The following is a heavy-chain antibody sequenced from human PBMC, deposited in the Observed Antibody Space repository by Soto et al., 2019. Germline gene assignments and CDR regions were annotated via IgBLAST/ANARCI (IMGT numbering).Heavy chain of an antibody. Sequence: QVQLVESGGGVVQPGRSLRLSCAASGFTFSSYGMHWVRQAPGKGLEWVAVISYDGSNKYYADSLKGRFTISRDNSMNTLYLQMNSLRAEDTAVYYCAKGYCSSTSCYMMWDYYYGMDVWGQGTTVTVSS. CDR3: AKGYCSSTSCYMMWDYYYGMDV. D-gene: IGHD2-2*02. J-gene: IGHJ6*02. CDR1: GFTFSSYG. CDR2: ISYDGSNK. V-gene: IGHV3-30*18.